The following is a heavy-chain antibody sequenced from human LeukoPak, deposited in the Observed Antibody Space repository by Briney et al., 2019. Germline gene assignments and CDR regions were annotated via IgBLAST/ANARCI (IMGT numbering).Heavy chain of an antibody. J-gene: IGHJ5*02. D-gene: IGHD2-2*01. Sequence: GGSLRLSCAASGFTFSDYYMSWIRQAPGKGLEWVSYISSSGSTIYYADSVKGRFTISRDNAKNTLYLQMNSLRAEDTAVYYCAKDDCSSTSCYDWFDPWGQGTLVTVSS. CDR3: AKDDCSSTSCYDWFDP. CDR2: ISSSGSTI. V-gene: IGHV3-11*01. CDR1: GFTFSDYY.